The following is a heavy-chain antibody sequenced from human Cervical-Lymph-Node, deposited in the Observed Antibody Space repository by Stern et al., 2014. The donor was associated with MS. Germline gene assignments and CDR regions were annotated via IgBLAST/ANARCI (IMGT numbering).Heavy chain of an antibody. CDR3: ASGYRFFES. D-gene: IGHD5-18*01. Sequence: VQLVESGPGLVKPSQTLSLTCTLSGGSVSSGSSYWSWIRQPAGKGLEWIGRIHPSGNAFYTPSLKSRVTISPGTSKNQISLKLNSVTAADTAVYYCASGYRFFESWGQGTLVTVSS. CDR1: GGSVSSGSSY. CDR2: IHPSGNA. V-gene: IGHV4-61*02. J-gene: IGHJ4*02.